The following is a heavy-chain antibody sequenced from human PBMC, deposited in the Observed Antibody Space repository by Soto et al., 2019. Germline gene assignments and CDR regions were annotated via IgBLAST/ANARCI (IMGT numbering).Heavy chain of an antibody. J-gene: IGHJ2*01. Sequence: SEALSLTCALSGDSIGTFYWSWIRQPAGKGLESLGRLSASGRTNYSPSLQSRVTMSLDRSKNRFSLRLTSVSAADTAVYFCARGMGRYFDLWGRGTLVTVSS. CDR2: LSASGRT. CDR1: GDSIGTFY. CDR3: ARGMGRYFDL. D-gene: IGHD2-8*01. V-gene: IGHV4-4*07.